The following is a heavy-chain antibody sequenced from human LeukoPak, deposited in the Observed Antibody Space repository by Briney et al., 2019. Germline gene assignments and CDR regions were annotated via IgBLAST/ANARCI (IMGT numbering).Heavy chain of an antibody. Sequence: ASVKVSCKASGYTFTGYYMHWVRQAPGQGLEWMGWINPNSGGTNYAQKFQGRVTMTRDTSISTAYMELSRLRSDDTAVYYCAREPGNYYDSSGYYYAGAFDIWGQGTMVTVSS. J-gene: IGHJ3*02. CDR1: GYTFTGYY. D-gene: IGHD3-22*01. V-gene: IGHV1-2*02. CDR3: AREPGNYYDSSGYYYAGAFDI. CDR2: INPNSGGT.